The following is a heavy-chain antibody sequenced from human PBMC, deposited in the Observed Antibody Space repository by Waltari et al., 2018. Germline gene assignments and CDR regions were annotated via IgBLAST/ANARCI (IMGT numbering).Heavy chain of an antibody. CDR3: ARQDYYYVKGYFDL. D-gene: IGHD3-22*01. V-gene: IGHV4-39*01. CDR1: GGSISRVAYY. Sequence: QLQLQESGPGLVKPSETVSTTCTVSGGSISRVAYYWGWVRQPPGKGLEFLARMVSRGATYNNPALESRVTISVDTSKNQFSLELTYVTDADTAVYYCARQDYYYVKGYFDLWGRGTLVTVSS. CDR2: MVSRGAT. J-gene: IGHJ2*01.